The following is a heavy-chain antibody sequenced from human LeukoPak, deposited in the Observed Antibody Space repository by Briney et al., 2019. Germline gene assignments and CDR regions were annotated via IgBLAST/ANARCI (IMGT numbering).Heavy chain of an antibody. D-gene: IGHD2-21*01. V-gene: IGHV1-69*02. CDR3: ARGDWYAVAARRGMDV. CDR1: GGTFSSYT. J-gene: IGHJ6*02. Sequence: ASVKVSCKASGGTFSSYTISWVRQAPGQGLEWMGRIIPILGIANYAQKFQGRVTITADKSTSTAYMELSSLRSEDTAVYYCARGDWYAVAARRGMDVWGQGTTVTVSS. CDR2: IIPILGIA.